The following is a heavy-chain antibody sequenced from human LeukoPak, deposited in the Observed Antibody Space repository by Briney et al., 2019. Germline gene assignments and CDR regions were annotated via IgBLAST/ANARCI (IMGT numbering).Heavy chain of an antibody. D-gene: IGHD6-19*01. CDR1: GGYISTYY. V-gene: IGHV4-59*13. J-gene: IGHJ3*01. Sequence: SETLSLTCTVSGGYISTYYWGWVRQTPGQGLAWVGYISYSGTTTYSPSLQSRVTISLDTSENQFSLRLNSLTAADTAVYYRARAFSAWPHAFDVWGQGTMVTVSS. CDR2: ISYSGTT. CDR3: ARAFSAWPHAFDV.